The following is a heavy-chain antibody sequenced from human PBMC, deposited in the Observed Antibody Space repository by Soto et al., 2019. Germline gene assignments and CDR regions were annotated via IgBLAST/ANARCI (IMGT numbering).Heavy chain of an antibody. CDR1: GFTFSSYA. Sequence: GGSLRLSCAASGFTFSSYAMSWVRQAPGKGLEWVSAISGSGGSTNYADSVKGRFTISRDNAKNSLYLQMNSLRAEDTAVYYCARDSGLRYFDWLSPYYFDYWGQGTLVTAPQ. J-gene: IGHJ4*02. D-gene: IGHD3-9*01. CDR2: ISGSGGST. V-gene: IGHV3-23*01. CDR3: ARDSGLRYFDWLSPYYFDY.